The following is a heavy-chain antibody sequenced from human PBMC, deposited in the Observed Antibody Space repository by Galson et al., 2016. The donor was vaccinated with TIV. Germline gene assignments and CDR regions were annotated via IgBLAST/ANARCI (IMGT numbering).Heavy chain of an antibody. Sequence: QSGAEVKKPGESLKISCKASGYTFTGYYMHWVRQAPGQGLEWMGWINPNSGGTNYAQKFQGWVTMTRDTSISTAYMELSRLRSDDTAVYYCARAQVTAARGWYYYYGMDVWGQGTTVTVSS. CDR1: GYTFTGYY. D-gene: IGHD6-6*01. J-gene: IGHJ6*02. CDR2: INPNSGGT. CDR3: ARAQVTAARGWYYYYGMDV. V-gene: IGHV1-2*04.